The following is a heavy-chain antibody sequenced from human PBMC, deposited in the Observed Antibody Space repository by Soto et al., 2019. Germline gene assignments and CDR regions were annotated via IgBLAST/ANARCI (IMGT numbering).Heavy chain of an antibody. CDR3: AKPGDCSGGNCNSVASRTRYYFDY. D-gene: IGHD2-15*01. J-gene: IGHJ4*02. Sequence: EVELLDSGGGLVRPGGSLRLSCATSGFTFSTYGMSWVRQAPGRGLEWLSVISDSGSRSYADSVKGRFTISRDNSKNTLYLQMNGLRAEDTAIYYCAKPGDCSGGNCNSVASRTRYYFDYWGQGTLVTVSS. CDR2: ISDSGSR. V-gene: IGHV3-23*01. CDR1: GFTFSTYG.